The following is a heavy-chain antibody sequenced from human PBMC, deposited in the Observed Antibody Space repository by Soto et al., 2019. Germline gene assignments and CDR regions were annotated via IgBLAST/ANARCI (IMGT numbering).Heavy chain of an antibody. CDR3: AQDRGTYSSGWYFFFDH. CDR2: ISGNGRGM. CDR1: GITSDDDYA. Sequence: EVRLVESGGGLVQPGRSLRLSCAASGITSDDDYAMHWVRQASGKGLEWVAGISGNGRGMAYADSVKGRFTISRDNAKKSLYLQMNSLRSEDTALYYCAQDRGTYSSGWYFFFDHWGQGTQVTVSS. J-gene: IGHJ4*02. V-gene: IGHV3-9*02. D-gene: IGHD6-19*01.